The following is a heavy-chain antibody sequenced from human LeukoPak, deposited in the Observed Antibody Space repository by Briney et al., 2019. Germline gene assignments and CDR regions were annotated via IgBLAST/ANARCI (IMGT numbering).Heavy chain of an antibody. CDR3: ATVSMVRGVESDY. CDR1: GGSISSSTYH. Sequence: SETLSLTCTVSGGSISSSTYHWGWIRQPPGKGREWIGSIYYSGSTYYNPSLNSRVTISVDTSKNQFSLKLSSVTAPDTAVYYCATVSMVRGVESDYWGQGTLVTVSS. J-gene: IGHJ4*02. V-gene: IGHV4-39*01. D-gene: IGHD3-10*01. CDR2: IYYSGST.